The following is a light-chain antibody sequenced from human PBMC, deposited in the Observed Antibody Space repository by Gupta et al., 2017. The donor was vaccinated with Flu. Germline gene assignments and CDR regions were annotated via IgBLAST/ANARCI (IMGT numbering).Light chain of an antibody. J-gene: IGLJ3*02. CDR1: DIITKS. CDR2: DDR. Sequence: SYVLAETPTVSVAPGQTARFTCGGDDIITKSVHWYQQKPGQAPVLVVYDDRARPSGIPERFSGSNSGNPATLTITEVEAGDEADYYCQVWESSTGRPVFGGGTQLTVL. CDR3: QVWESSTGRPV. V-gene: IGLV3-21*02.